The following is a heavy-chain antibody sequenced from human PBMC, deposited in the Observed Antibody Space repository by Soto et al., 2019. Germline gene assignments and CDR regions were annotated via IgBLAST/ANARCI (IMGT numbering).Heavy chain of an antibody. CDR3: AGAVAGTSWFDP. J-gene: IGHJ5*02. Sequence: EVQLVESGGGLVQPGGSLRLSCAASGFTFSSYDMHWVRQATGKGLEWVSAIGTAGDTYYPGSVKGRFTISRENAKNSLYLQRNSLRAGDTAVYYCAGAVAGTSWFDPWGQGTLVTVSS. CDR2: IGTAGDT. CDR1: GFTFSSYD. D-gene: IGHD6-19*01. V-gene: IGHV3-13*01.